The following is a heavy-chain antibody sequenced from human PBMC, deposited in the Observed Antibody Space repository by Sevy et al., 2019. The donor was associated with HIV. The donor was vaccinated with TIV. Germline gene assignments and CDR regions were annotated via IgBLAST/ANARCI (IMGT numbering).Heavy chain of an antibody. J-gene: IGHJ4*01. V-gene: IGHV1-2*06. D-gene: IGHD3-22*01. CDR3: AREGSYSYDSSGYYPFDY. CDR1: GYTFTGYS. CDR2: ITPNSGGT. Sequence: ASVKVSCKTSGYTFTGYSMHWVRQAPGQGLEWMGRITPNSGGTKYAQKFQGRVTMTRYTSIRTAYMELSRLRSDDTAVYYCAREGSYSYDSSGYYPFDYWGHGTLVTVSS.